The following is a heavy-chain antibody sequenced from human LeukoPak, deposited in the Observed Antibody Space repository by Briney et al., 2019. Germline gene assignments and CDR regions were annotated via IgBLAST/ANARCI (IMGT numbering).Heavy chain of an antibody. CDR3: ARVDGSGYYYDLTYSFDY. D-gene: IGHD3-22*01. CDR2: IYTSGST. J-gene: IGHJ4*02. Sequence: SETLSLTCTVSGGSISSYYWSWIRQPAGKGVEWIGRIYTSGSTNYNPSLKSRVTMSVDTSKNQFSLKLSSVTAADTAVYYCARVDGSGYYYDLTYSFDYWGQGTLVTVSS. CDR1: GGSISSYY. V-gene: IGHV4-4*07.